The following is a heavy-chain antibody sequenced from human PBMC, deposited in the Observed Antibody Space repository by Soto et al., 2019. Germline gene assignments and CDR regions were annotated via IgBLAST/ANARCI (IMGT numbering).Heavy chain of an antibody. J-gene: IGHJ4*02. Sequence: QVQLVQSGAELKKPGSSVKVSCKASGDAFTKLGFTWVRQAPGQGLEWVGQFIPSFGTAKYAPRFQGRVTIGADESTSIAFIELTSLRNEDTAIYYCAAGYSGRYSRFDFWGQGTPVTVS. CDR3: AAGYSGRYSRFDF. V-gene: IGHV1-69*01. D-gene: IGHD1-26*01. CDR1: GDAFTKLG. CDR2: FIPSFGTA.